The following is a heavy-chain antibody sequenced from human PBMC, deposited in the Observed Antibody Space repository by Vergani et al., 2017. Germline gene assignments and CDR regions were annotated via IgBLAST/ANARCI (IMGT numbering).Heavy chain of an antibody. D-gene: IGHD3-22*01. Sequence: EVQLVESGGGLVQPGGSLRLSCAASGFTFSSYSMNWVRQAPGRGLAWVSSISGPGLSTYYADSVKGRFSISRDNSKNTVFLQMHSLRAEDTAIYYCAGPQGTSAYYYGGFDYWGQGILVTVSS. CDR2: ISGPGLST. J-gene: IGHJ4*02. CDR3: AGPQGTSAYYYGGFDY. V-gene: IGHV3-23*04. CDR1: GFTFSSYS.